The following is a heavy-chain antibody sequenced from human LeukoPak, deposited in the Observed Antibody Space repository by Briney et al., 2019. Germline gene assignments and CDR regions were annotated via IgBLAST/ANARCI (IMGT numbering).Heavy chain of an antibody. CDR1: GFTFSSYE. V-gene: IGHV3-21*01. CDR2: ISSSSSYI. CDR3: ARGTSRIAAAIDY. Sequence: GGSLRLSCAASGFTFSSYEMNWVRQAPGKGLEWVSSISSSSSYIYYADSVKGRFTISRDNAKNSLYLQMNSLRAEDTAVYYCARGTSRIAAAIDYWGQGTLVTVSS. J-gene: IGHJ4*02. D-gene: IGHD6-13*01.